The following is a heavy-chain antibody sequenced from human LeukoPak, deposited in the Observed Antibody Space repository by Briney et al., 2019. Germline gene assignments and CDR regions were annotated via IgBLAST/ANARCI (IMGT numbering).Heavy chain of an antibody. CDR2: IYHSGSN. CDR1: GYSISSGYY. V-gene: IGHV4-38-2*01. Sequence: KPSETPSPTCAVSGYSISSGYYWGWVRQPPGKGLEWIGSIYHSGSNYYNPSLKSRVTISVDTSKNQFSLKLSSVTAADTAVYYCARRSSSWFPFDYWGQGTLVTVSS. CDR3: ARRSSSWFPFDY. J-gene: IGHJ4*02. D-gene: IGHD6-13*01.